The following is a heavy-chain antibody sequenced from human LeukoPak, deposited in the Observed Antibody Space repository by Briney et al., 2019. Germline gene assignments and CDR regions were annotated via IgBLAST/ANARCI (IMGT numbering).Heavy chain of an antibody. CDR1: GYTFTSYY. Sequence: ASVKVSCKASGYTFTSYYMHWVRQAPGQGLEWMGIINPSGGSTSYAQKSQGRVTMTRNTSTSTVYMELSSLRSEDTAVYYCARDKYYDFWSGHFDYWGQGTLVTVSS. J-gene: IGHJ4*02. V-gene: IGHV1-46*01. CDR2: INPSGGST. CDR3: ARDKYYDFWSGHFDY. D-gene: IGHD3-3*01.